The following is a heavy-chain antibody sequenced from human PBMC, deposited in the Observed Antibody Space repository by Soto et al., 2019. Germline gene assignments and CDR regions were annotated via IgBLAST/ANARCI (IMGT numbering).Heavy chain of an antibody. CDR2: IYYRGTT. CDR1: GVSTSNHY. J-gene: IGHJ4*02. Sequence: SETLSLTCSVSGVSTSNHYWTWIRKPPGQGPEWIGCIYYRGTTNYNASFNSRVTISVDTSKNQFSLKLTSVTTADTAVYYCARGGGSPYHDHELDYWGQGILVTVSS. V-gene: IGHV4-59*11. D-gene: IGHD3-10*01. CDR3: ARGGGSPYHDHELDY.